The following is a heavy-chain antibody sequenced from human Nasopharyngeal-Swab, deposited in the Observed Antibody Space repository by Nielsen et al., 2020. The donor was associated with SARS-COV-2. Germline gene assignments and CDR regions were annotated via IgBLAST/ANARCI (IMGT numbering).Heavy chain of an antibody. V-gene: IGHV3-74*01. CDR3: TTLLWFGDGLPHY. Sequence: WIRQPPGKGLVWVSRINSDGSSTSYADSVKGRFTISRDNSKNTLYLQMNSLRAEDTAVYYCTTLLWFGDGLPHYWGQGTLVTVSS. J-gene: IGHJ4*02. CDR2: INSDGSST. D-gene: IGHD3-10*01.